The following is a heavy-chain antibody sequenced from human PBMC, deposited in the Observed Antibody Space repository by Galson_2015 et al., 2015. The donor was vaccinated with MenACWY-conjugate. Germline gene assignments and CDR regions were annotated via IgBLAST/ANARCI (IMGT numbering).Heavy chain of an antibody. Sequence: SLRLSCAASGFTFSSYAMSWVRQAPGKGLEWVSAISGSGGSTYYADSGKGRFTISRDNSKNTLYLQMNSLRAEDTAVYYCAKTSQGFGEGLKYYFDYWGQGTLVTVSS. D-gene: IGHD3-10*01. V-gene: IGHV3-23*01. CDR3: AKTSQGFGEGLKYYFDY. J-gene: IGHJ4*02. CDR1: GFTFSSYA. CDR2: ISGSGGST.